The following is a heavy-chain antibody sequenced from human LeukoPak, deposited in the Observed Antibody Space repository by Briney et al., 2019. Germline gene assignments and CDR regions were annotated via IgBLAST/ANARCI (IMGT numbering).Heavy chain of an antibody. V-gene: IGHV1-2*02. J-gene: IGHJ6*03. Sequence: ASVKVSCKASGYSFTGYYMHWVRQAPGQGLEWMGWINPDSGGTNYAQKFQGRVTMTRDTSITTAYMELSRLTSDDTAVYYCASGYSDYADYYNCYMDVWGKGTTVTVSS. CDR3: ASGYSDYADYYNCYMDV. CDR1: GYSFTGYY. D-gene: IGHD4-11*01. CDR2: INPDSGGT.